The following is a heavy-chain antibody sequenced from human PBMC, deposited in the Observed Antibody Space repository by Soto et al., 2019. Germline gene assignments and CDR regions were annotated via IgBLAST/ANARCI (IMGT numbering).Heavy chain of an antibody. V-gene: IGHV3-21*01. D-gene: IGHD3-3*01. J-gene: IGHJ4*02. Sequence: SVKGRFTISRDNAKNSLYLQMNSLRAEDTAVYYCARDQGWSGHFDHWGQGTLVTVSS. CDR3: ARDQGWSGHFDH.